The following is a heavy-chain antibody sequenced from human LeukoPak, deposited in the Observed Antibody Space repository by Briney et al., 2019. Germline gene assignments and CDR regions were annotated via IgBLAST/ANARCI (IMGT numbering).Heavy chain of an antibody. D-gene: IGHD4-23*01. CDR2: IYYSGST. V-gene: IGHV4-30-4*08. J-gene: IGHJ4*02. CDR1: GGSISSGDYY. Sequence: PSETLSLTCTVSGGSISSGDYYWSWIRQPPGKGLEWIGYIYYSGSTYYNPSLKSRVTISVDTTKNQFSLKLSSVTAADTAVYYCAREDYYGGTWAGGQGTLVTVSS. CDR3: AREDYYGGTWA.